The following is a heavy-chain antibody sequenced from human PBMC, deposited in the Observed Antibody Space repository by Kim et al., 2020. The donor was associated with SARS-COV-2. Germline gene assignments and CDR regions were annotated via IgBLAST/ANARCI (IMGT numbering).Heavy chain of an antibody. CDR1: GYSFTTSW. J-gene: IGHJ4*02. CDR2: IFPGDSNT. D-gene: IGHD6-19*01. V-gene: IGHV5-51*01. CDR3: ATLLSSDWSFDY. Sequence: GESLKISCKGSGYSFTTSWIGWVRQMPGKGLEWMGIIFPGDSNTRYSPSFQGQVTISAVKSISSAYLHWSSLKASDTAMYYCATLLSSDWSFDYWGQGTLVTVSS.